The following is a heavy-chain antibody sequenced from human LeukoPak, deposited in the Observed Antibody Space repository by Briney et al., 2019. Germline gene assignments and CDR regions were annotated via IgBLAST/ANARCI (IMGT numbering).Heavy chain of an antibody. CDR2: IYHSGST. V-gene: IGHV4-30-2*01. D-gene: IGHD1-26*01. Sequence: PSETLSLTCAVSGVSISSGGYSWSWIRQPPGKGLEWIGYIYHSGSTYYNPSLKSRVTISVDTSKNQFSLKLSSVTAADTAVYYCAWGVDHFDYWGQGTLVTVSS. CDR3: AWGVDHFDY. CDR1: GVSISSGGYS. J-gene: IGHJ4*02.